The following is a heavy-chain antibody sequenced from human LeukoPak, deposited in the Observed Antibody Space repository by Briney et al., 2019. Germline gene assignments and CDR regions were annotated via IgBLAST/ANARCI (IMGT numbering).Heavy chain of an antibody. CDR3: ARHVHVSMIVVILSDYFDY. D-gene: IGHD3-22*01. V-gene: IGHV4-34*01. CDR2: INPSGST. Sequence: NPSETLSLTCAVYGGSFSGYSWSWVRQAPGKGLEWIGDINPSGSTNYNPSLKSRLTMSVDTSKNQFSLRLSSVTAADTAVYYCARHVHVSMIVVILSDYFDYWGRGTLVSVSS. J-gene: IGHJ4*02. CDR1: GGSFSGYS.